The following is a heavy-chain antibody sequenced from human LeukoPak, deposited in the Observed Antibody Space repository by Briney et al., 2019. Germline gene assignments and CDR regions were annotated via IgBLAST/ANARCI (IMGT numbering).Heavy chain of an antibody. CDR2: ISYDGSNK. CDR3: ARDRWELPYDAFDI. D-gene: IGHD1-26*01. V-gene: IGHV3-30-3*01. Sequence: PGGSLRLSCAASGFTFSSYAMHWVRQAPGKGLEWVAVISYDGSNKYYADSVKGRFTISRDNSKNTLYLQMNSLRAEDTAVYYCARDRWELPYDAFDIWGQGTMVTVSS. J-gene: IGHJ3*02. CDR1: GFTFSSYA.